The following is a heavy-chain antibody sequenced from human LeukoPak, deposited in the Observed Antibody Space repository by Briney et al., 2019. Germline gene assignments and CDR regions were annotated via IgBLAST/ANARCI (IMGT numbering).Heavy chain of an antibody. CDR2: IIPIFGTA. D-gene: IGHD3-22*01. Sequence: SVKVSCKASGGTFSSYAISWVRQAPGQGLEWMGGIIPIFGTANYAQKFQGRVTITTDESTSTAYMELSSLRSEDTAVYYCSTYYYDSSGSAALGQGTLVTVSS. CDR1: GGTFSSYA. J-gene: IGHJ5*02. CDR3: STYYYDSSGSAA. V-gene: IGHV1-69*05.